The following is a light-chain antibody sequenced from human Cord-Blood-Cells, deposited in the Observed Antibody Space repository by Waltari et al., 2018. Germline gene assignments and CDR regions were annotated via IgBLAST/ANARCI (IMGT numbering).Light chain of an antibody. CDR3: QSYDSSLSGSV. V-gene: IGLV1-40*01. CDR2: GTS. CDR1: SSNIGAGYD. J-gene: IGLJ3*02. Sequence: QSVLTQPPSVSGAPGQRVTISCTGSSSNIGAGYDVHWYPQLPGTAPKLLIYGTSNRPSGVPDRFSGSKSGTSASLAITGLQAEDEADYYCQSYDSSLSGSVFGGGTKLTVL.